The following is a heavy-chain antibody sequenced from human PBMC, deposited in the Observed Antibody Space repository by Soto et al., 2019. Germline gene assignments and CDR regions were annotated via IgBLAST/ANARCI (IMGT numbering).Heavy chain of an antibody. CDR2: IYYSGST. V-gene: IGHV4-59*01. Sequence: SETLSLTCTVSGGSISSYYWSWFRQPPGKGLEWIGYIYYSGSTNYNPSLKSRVTISVDTSKNQFSLKLSSVTAADTAVYYCASQPYYYDSSGYSRPGWFDPWGQGTLVT. CDR3: ASQPYYYDSSGYSRPGWFDP. D-gene: IGHD3-22*01. J-gene: IGHJ5*02. CDR1: GGSISSYY.